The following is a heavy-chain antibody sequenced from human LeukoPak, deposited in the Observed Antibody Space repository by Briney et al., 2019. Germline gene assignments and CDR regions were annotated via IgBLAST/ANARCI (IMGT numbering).Heavy chain of an antibody. CDR2: ISGGGGGA. CDR3: TTSWPKVREGDQ. V-gene: IGHV3-23*01. Sequence: PGRSLRLSCAASRFTFSDYAMRWVRQAPGKGLEWLSEISGGGGGAYYADSVKGRFTISRDNSKNTLYLQMNSLRAEDTALYHCTTSWPKVREGDQWGQGTLVTVSS. J-gene: IGHJ4*02. D-gene: IGHD3-10*01. CDR1: RFTFSDYA.